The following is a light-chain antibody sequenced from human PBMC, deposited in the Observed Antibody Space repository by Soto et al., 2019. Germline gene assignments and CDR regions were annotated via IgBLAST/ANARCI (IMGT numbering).Light chain of an antibody. CDR1: QSVSSSY. CDR3: QHWT. V-gene: IGKV3-20*01. CDR2: GAS. Sequence: EIVLTQSPGTLSLSPGERATLSCRASQSVSSSYLAWYQQNPGQAPRLLIYGASSRATGIPDRFSGSGSGTDFTLTISRLEPEDFAVYYCQHWTFGQGPKVEIK. J-gene: IGKJ1*01.